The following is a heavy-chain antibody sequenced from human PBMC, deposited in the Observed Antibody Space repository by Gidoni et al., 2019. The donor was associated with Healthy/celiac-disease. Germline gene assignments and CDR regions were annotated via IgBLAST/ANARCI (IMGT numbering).Heavy chain of an antibody. D-gene: IGHD1-26*01. J-gene: IGHJ4*02. CDR3: ARERSELLGFDY. Sequence: QVQLVESGGGVVQPGRSLRLSCAASGFTFSSYGMHWVRQAPGKGLEWVAVIWYDGSNKYYADSVKGRFTISRDNSKNTLYLQMNSLRAEDTAVYYCARERSELLGFDYWGQGTLVTVSS. CDR1: GFTFSSYG. CDR2: IWYDGSNK. V-gene: IGHV3-33*08.